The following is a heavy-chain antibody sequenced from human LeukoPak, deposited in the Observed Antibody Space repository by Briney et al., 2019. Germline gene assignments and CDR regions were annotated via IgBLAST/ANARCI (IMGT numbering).Heavy chain of an antibody. CDR1: GGSISSGSYY. CDR3: ARSRSSGWTYNAFDI. D-gene: IGHD6-19*01. Sequence: PSQTLSLTCTVSGGSISSGSYYWGWIRQPPGKGLEWIGTIYYSGSTYYNPSLKSRVTISVDTSKNQFSLKLSSVTAADTAVYYCARSRSSGWTYNAFDIWGQGTMVTVSS. J-gene: IGHJ3*02. V-gene: IGHV4-39*07. CDR2: IYYSGST.